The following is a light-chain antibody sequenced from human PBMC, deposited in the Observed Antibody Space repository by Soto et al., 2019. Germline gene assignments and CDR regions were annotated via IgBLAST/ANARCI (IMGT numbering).Light chain of an antibody. CDR2: SNN. CDR3: AAWDDSLNAVV. J-gene: IGLJ2*01. V-gene: IGLV1-44*01. CDR1: SSNVGRNT. Sequence: QSVLTQPPSAYGTPGQRVTISCSGSSSNVGRNTVNWYQQLPGTAPKLLIYSNNQRPSGVPDRFSGSKSGTSASLAISGLQSEDEADYYCAAWDDSLNAVVFGGGTKLTVL.